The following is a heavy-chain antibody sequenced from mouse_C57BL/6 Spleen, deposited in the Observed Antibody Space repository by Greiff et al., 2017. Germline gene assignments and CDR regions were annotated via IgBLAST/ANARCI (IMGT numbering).Heavy chain of an antibody. CDR2: IYPGSGST. J-gene: IGHJ1*03. V-gene: IGHV1-55*01. CDR1: GYTFTSYW. Sequence: QVQLQQPGAELVKPGASVKMSCKASGYTFTSYWITWVKQRPGQGLEWIGDIYPGSGSTNYNEKFTSKATLTVDTSSSTAYMQLSSLTSKDSAVYYCARRFYYGSSVYFDVWGTGTTVTVSS. D-gene: IGHD1-1*01. CDR3: ARRFYYGSSVYFDV.